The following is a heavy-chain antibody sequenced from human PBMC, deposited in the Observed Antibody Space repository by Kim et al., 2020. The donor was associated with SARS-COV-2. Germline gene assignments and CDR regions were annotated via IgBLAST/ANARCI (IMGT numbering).Heavy chain of an antibody. D-gene: IGHD3-3*01. CDR3: ASTRITIFGVVTFDY. Sequence: VSVKSRITINPATSKNQFSLQLNSVTPEDTAVYYCASTRITIFGVVTFDYWGQGTLVTVSS. J-gene: IGHJ4*02. V-gene: IGHV6-1*01.